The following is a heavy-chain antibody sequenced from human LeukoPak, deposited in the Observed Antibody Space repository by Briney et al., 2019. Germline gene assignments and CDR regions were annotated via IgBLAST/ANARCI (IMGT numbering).Heavy chain of an antibody. CDR1: GFTFSTYW. CDR2: INQAGSEK. J-gene: IGHJ5*02. CDR3: ARSITAKTNRFDP. Sequence: QSGGSLRLSCAGSGFTFSTYWMSWVRQVPGTGLEWVANINQAGSEKYYVDSVKGRFTISRDNAKNSLSLQMNSLRAEDTAVYYCARSITAKTNRFDPWGQGTLVTVSS. D-gene: IGHD1-20*01. V-gene: IGHV3-7*05.